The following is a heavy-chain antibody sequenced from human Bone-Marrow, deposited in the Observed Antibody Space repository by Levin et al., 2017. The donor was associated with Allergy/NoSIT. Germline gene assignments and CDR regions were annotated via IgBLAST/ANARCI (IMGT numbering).Heavy chain of an antibody. CDR3: ARSPATRNWYFDL. D-gene: IGHD1-1*01. J-gene: IGHJ2*01. V-gene: IGHV3-53*01. CDR2: KDIVGTT. CDR1: GFSVSGNS. Sequence: GGSLRLSCAVSGFSVSGNSMSWVRHTPGKGLEWVSTKDIVGTTYYADSVRGRFTIARDTSKNMVYLQMNNLRPEDTAIYYCARSPATRNWYFDLWGRGTLVTVSS.